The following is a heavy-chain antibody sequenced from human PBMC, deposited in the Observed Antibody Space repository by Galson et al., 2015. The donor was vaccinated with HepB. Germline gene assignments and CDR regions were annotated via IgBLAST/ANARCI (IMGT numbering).Heavy chain of an antibody. J-gene: IGHJ1*01. Sequence: SLRLSCAASGITFSSYSMSWVRQAPGKGLEWVANIKQDGSEKYYVDSVKGRITISRDNSKNTVFLQMNSLSAEDTAVYYCAKAQASLLNWGQGTLVTVSS. CDR1: GITFSSYS. CDR2: IKQDGSEK. V-gene: IGHV3-7*01. D-gene: IGHD2-8*01. CDR3: AKAQASLLN.